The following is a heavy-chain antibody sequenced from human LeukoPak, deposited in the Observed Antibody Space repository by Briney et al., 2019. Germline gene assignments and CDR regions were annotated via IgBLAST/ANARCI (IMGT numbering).Heavy chain of an antibody. Sequence: ASVKVSCKASGYTFTSYGISWVRQAPGQGLEWMGWISAYNGNTNYAQKLQGRVTMTTDTSTSTAYMELRSLRSDDTAVYYCARDLLPGIAAAGTGWFDPWGQGTLVTVSS. CDR2: ISAYNGNT. CDR1: GYTFTSYG. CDR3: ARDLLPGIAAAGTGWFDP. J-gene: IGHJ5*02. D-gene: IGHD6-13*01. V-gene: IGHV1-18*01.